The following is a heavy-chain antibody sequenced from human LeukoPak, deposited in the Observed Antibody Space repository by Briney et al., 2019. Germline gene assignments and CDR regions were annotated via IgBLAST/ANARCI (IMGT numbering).Heavy chain of an antibody. CDR3: ARGSPPYLSLTNWFDP. D-gene: IGHD3-10*01. Sequence: QPGGSLRLSCAASGFTFSSYGMHWVRQAPGKGLEWVAVIWYDGSNKYYADSVKGRFTISRDNSKNTLYLQMNSLRAEDTAVYYCARGSPPYLSLTNWFDPWGQVTLVTVSS. CDR1: GFTFSSYG. CDR2: IWYDGSNK. V-gene: IGHV3-33*01. J-gene: IGHJ5*02.